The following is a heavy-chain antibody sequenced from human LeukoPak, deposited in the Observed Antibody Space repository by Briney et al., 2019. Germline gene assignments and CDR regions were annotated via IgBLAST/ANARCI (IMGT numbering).Heavy chain of an antibody. Sequence: SETLSLTCTVSGGSISSSSYYWGWIRQPPGKGLEWIGSIYYSGSTYYNPSLKSRVTISVDTSKDQFSLKLSSVTAADTAVYYCARGGGISGKYQLPTYYYYYGMDVWGQGTTVTVSS. J-gene: IGHJ6*02. CDR2: IYYSGST. CDR3: ARGGGISGKYQLPTYYYYYGMDV. V-gene: IGHV4-39*01. CDR1: GGSISSSSYY. D-gene: IGHD2-2*01.